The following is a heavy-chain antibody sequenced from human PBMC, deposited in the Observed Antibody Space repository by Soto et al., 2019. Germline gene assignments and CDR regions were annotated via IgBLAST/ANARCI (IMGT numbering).Heavy chain of an antibody. J-gene: IGHJ5*02. CDR1: GGSISSYY. CDR2: IYYSGST. Sequence: SETLSLTCTVSGGSISSYYWSWIRQPPGKGLEWIGYIYYSGSTNYNPSLKSRVTISVDTSKNQFSLKLSSVTAADTAVYYGARAMYYYDSSGYYYWFDPWGQGTLVTVSS. D-gene: IGHD3-22*01. CDR3: ARAMYYYDSSGYYYWFDP. V-gene: IGHV4-59*01.